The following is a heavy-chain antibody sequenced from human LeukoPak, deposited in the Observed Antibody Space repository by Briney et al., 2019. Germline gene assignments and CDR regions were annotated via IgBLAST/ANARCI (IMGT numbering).Heavy chain of an antibody. Sequence: SETLSLTCTVYGVSISSYFWSWVRQPPGKGLEWIGRIYTSGSTNYNPSLHSRVTKSLDTSKKQLSLNLGSVSAAVRAVYYCARAGSCGGLCDCWGQGILVTVCS. D-gene: IGHD6-19*01. CDR1: GVSISSYF. CDR2: IYTSGST. V-gene: IGHV4-4*07. J-gene: IGHJ4*02. CDR3: ARAGSCGGLCDC.